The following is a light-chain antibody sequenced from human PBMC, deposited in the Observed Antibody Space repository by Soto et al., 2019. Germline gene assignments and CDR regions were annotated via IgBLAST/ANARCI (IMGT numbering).Light chain of an antibody. Sequence: QSVLTQPPSVSAAPGQRVTISCSASSSNIDHYYVSWYQQLPGTAPKLLIYDNSKRPSGIPDRFSGSKSGTSATLDITGLQTGDEADYYCGTWDTSLSVVVFGGGTKLTVL. J-gene: IGLJ2*01. CDR1: SSNIDHYY. CDR2: DNS. CDR3: GTWDTSLSVVV. V-gene: IGLV1-51*01.